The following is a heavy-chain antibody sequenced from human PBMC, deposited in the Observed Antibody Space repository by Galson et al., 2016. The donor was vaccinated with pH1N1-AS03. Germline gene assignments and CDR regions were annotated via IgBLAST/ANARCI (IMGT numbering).Heavy chain of an antibody. V-gene: IGHV2-5*02. CDR2: IYWDGDE. J-gene: IGHJ4*02. CDR3: ARSPNVYEGLDS. D-gene: IGHD3-16*01. Sequence: PALVKPPQTLTLTCTVSGFSLRAGGVHVAWIRQSPGKALEWLALIYWDGDERYNSSLRSRLSISRDTSKNHVVLTMTSVGPMDTGTYYCARSPNVYEGLDSWGQGALVSVSS. CDR1: GFSLRAGGVH.